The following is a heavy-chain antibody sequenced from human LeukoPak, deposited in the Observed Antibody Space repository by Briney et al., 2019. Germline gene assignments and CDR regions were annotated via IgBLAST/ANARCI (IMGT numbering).Heavy chain of an antibody. D-gene: IGHD6-19*01. V-gene: IGHV4-59*01. CDR2: IYYSGST. CDR1: GGSISSYY. J-gene: IGHJ4*02. CDR3: ARFYSSGSLFDY. Sequence: SETLSLTCTVSGGSISSYYWSWIRQPPGKGLEWIGYIYYSGSTNYNPSLKSRVTISVDTSKNQFSLKLSSVTAADTAVYYCARFYSSGSLFDYWGQGTLVTVSS.